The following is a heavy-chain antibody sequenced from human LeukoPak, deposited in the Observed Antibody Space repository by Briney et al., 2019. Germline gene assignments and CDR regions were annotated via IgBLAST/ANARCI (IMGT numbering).Heavy chain of an antibody. CDR1: GGSISSSSYY. D-gene: IGHD3-3*01. CDR2: IYYSGST. V-gene: IGHV4-39*01. J-gene: IGHJ5*02. CDR3: ARQSGPTIFGVVTHPARFDP. Sequence: PSETLSLTCTVSGGSISSSSYYWGWIRQPPGKGLEWIGSIYYSGSTYYNPSLKSRVTISVDTSKNQFSLKLSSVTAADTAVYYCARQSGPTIFGVVTHPARFDPWGQGTLVTVSS.